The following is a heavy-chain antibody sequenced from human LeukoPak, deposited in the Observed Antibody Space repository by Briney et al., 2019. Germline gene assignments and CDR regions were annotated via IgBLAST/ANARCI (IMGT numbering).Heavy chain of an antibody. CDR1: GGSFSGYY. CDR3: ARAFAVLDAFDI. J-gene: IGHJ3*02. CDR2: IYSSGST. D-gene: IGHD4/OR15-4a*01. V-gene: IGHV4-34*10. Sequence: SETLSLTCAVYGGSFSGYYWGWIRQPPGKGLEWIASIYSSGSTYYNPSLKSRVTMSVDTSKNQFSLKLSSVTAADTAVYYCARAFAVLDAFDIWGQGTMVTVSS.